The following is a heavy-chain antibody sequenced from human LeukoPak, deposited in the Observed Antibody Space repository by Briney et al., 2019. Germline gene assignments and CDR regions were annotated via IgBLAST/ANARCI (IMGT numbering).Heavy chain of an antibody. J-gene: IGHJ4*02. Sequence: PGGSLRLSCAASGFTFDDYGMSWVRQAPGKGLEWVSGINWNGGSTGYADSVKGRFTISRDNAKNSLYLQMNSLRAEDTALYYCARAHRYSSSSYSDYWGQGTLVTVSS. CDR2: INWNGGST. V-gene: IGHV3-20*04. D-gene: IGHD6-6*01. CDR3: ARAHRYSSSSYSDY. CDR1: GFTFDDYG.